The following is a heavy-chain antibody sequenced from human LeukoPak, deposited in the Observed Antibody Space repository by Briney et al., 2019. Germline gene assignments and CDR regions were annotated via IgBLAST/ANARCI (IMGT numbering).Heavy chain of an antibody. CDR2: INNDGRST. CDR3: ARDGGGSSGYYWGLGY. CDR1: GFTFSTYT. Sequence: QAGGSLRLSCAASGFTFSTYTIHWVRQVPGKGLMWVSRINNDGRSTTYADSVRGRFTISRDNAKDTLYLQMNSLTAEDTAVYYCARDGGGSSGYYWGLGYWGQGTLVTVSS. J-gene: IGHJ4*02. V-gene: IGHV3-74*03. D-gene: IGHD3-22*01.